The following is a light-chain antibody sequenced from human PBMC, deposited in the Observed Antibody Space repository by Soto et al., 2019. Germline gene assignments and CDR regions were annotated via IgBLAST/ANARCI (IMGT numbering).Light chain of an antibody. CDR3: QQYNNWPPYT. CDR2: GAS. CDR1: QSVSSN. J-gene: IGKJ2*01. Sequence: EIVMTQSPATLSVSPGERATLSCRASQSVSSNLAWYQQKPGQAPRLLIYGASTRATGIPARFSGSGSGTEFTLTISRLQSEDFAHYYCQQYNNWPPYTFGPGT. V-gene: IGKV3-15*01.